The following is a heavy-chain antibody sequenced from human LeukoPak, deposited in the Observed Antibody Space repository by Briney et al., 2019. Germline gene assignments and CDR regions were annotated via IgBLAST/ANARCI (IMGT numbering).Heavy chain of an antibody. D-gene: IGHD3-10*01. Sequence: SETLSLTCSVSRGSINSHYWSWIRQPPGKRLEWIGYIFNTGNTNYNPSLASRVTISVDTSRAQFFLRLSPVTAADTAIYYCASRPADTTWYGVFDYWSQGTLVTVSS. CDR2: IFNTGNT. J-gene: IGHJ4*02. CDR1: RGSINSHY. V-gene: IGHV4-59*11. CDR3: ASRPADTTWYGVFDY.